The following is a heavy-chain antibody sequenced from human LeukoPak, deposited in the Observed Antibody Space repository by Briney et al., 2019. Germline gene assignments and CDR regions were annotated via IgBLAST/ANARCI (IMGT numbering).Heavy chain of an antibody. J-gene: IGHJ2*01. CDR1: GFTFSSYA. CDR3: AKVSGGIYWYFDL. V-gene: IGHV3-9*03. D-gene: IGHD3-16*01. CDR2: ISWNSGSI. Sequence: GGSLRLSCAASGFTFSSYAMSWVRQAPGKGLEWVSGISWNSGSIGYADSVKGRFTISRDNAKNSLYLQMNSLRAEDMALYYCAKVSGGIYWYFDLWGRGTLVTVSS.